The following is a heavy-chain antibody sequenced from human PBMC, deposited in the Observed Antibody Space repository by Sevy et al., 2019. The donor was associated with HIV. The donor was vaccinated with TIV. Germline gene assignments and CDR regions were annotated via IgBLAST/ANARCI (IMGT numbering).Heavy chain of an antibody. Sequence: ASVKVSCKVSGRTLTQLSIHWVRQAPGKGLDWMGTFDPEDDEKIYAQKFQGRVTMTEDTSTDTAFMELSRLRSEDTAAYYCATTKDYYESSGYPFDYWGQGTLVTVSS. CDR3: ATTKDYYESSGYPFDY. D-gene: IGHD5-12*01. CDR1: GRTLTQLS. V-gene: IGHV1-24*01. J-gene: IGHJ4*02. CDR2: FDPEDDEK.